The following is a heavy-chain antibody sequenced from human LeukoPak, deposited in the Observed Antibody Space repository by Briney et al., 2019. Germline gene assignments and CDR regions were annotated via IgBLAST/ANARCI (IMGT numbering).Heavy chain of an antibody. D-gene: IGHD3-22*01. Sequence: GESLKISCKGSGYSFTSYWLGWVRQMPGKGLEWMGIIYPGDSDTRYSPSFQGQVTISADKSISTAYLQWSSLKASDTAMYYCARGGYYYDSSGSYYFYYWGQGTLVTVSS. J-gene: IGHJ4*02. V-gene: IGHV5-51*01. CDR2: IYPGDSDT. CDR1: GYSFTSYW. CDR3: ARGGYYYDSSGSYYFYY.